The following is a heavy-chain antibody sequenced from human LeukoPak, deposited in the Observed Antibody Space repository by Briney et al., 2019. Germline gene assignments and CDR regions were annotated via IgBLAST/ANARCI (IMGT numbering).Heavy chain of an antibody. D-gene: IGHD2-2*01. J-gene: IGHJ4*02. V-gene: IGHV3-23*01. CDR1: GFTFSNYA. CDR2: ISDTGGST. Sequence: PGGSLRLSCAASGFTFSNYAMSWVRQAPGKGPEWVSTISDTGGSTYYAGSVRGRFTISRDNSQNTLYLHMNSLRAEDTAVYYCAKVPAAYYFDYWGQGTLVTVSS. CDR3: AKVPAAYYFDY.